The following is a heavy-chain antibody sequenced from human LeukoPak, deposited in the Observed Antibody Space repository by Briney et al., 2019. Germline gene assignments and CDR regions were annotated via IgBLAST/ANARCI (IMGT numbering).Heavy chain of an antibody. V-gene: IGHV3-21*01. CDR2: ISSDSIYI. CDR3: ARDPGPVDI. J-gene: IGHJ3*02. D-gene: IGHD1-1*01. Sequence: GGSLRLSCAASGFTFSSYSMNWVRQAPGKGLEWVSCISSDSIYINYADSVKGRFTISRDNAKNSLYLQMNSLRVEDTAIYYCARDPGPVDIWGQGTMVTVYS. CDR1: GFTFSSYS.